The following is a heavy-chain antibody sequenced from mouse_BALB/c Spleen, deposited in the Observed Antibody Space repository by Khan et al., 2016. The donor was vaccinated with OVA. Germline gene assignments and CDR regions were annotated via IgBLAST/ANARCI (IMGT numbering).Heavy chain of an antibody. CDR1: GYIFTSYW. D-gene: IGHD6-1*01. CDR3: EREEPLYYIDY. CDR2: IFPGTDNT. Sequence: QVQLKQSGAELMRPGASVKLSCKISGYIFTSYWTHWVKQRFGQGLVWIARIFPGTDNTYYNEKFKDKATLTADKSPTTSYMQFSSLKSEDSAVCLCEREEPLYYIDYWGQGTTLTVSS. V-gene: IGHV1S132*01. J-gene: IGHJ2*01.